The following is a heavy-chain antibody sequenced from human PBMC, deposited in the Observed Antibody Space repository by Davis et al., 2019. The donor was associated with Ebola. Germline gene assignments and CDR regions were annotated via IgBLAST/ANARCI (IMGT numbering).Heavy chain of an antibody. Sequence: SETLSLTCTVSGGSISSSSYYWGWIRQPPGKGLEWIGSIYYSGGTYYNPSLKSRVTISVDTSKNQFSLKLSSVTAAETAAYYCASDETGATTGSFDYWGQGTLVTVSS. CDR2: IYYSGGT. V-gene: IGHV4-39*01. CDR3: ASDETGATTGSFDY. CDR1: GGSISSSSYY. D-gene: IGHD1-26*01. J-gene: IGHJ4*02.